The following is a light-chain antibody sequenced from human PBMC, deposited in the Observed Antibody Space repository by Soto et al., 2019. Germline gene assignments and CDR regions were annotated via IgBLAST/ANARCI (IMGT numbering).Light chain of an antibody. CDR3: QQANSFPLT. V-gene: IGKV1-12*01. CDR2: TAS. Sequence: DIQMTQSPSSVSASVGDRVTISCRASQGISSLLAWYQQKPGKAPNLLIHTASILQSGVPSRFSGSGSGTDFTLTISSLQPEDFETYYCQQANSFPLTFGGGTKLEIK. J-gene: IGKJ4*01. CDR1: QGISSL.